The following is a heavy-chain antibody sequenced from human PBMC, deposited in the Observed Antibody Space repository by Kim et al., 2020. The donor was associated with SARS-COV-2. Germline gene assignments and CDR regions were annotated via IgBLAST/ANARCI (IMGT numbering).Heavy chain of an antibody. CDR3: PTCLRFYVLDFWF. Sequence: SETLSLTCTVSGGSISGDTYYWGWIRQPPGKGLEWIGTIYYSGSTYYNPSLKSRVTISVDTSKNQFSLNLSSLTAPPTTFFYSPTCLRFYVLDFWF. D-gene: IGHD3-3*01. CDR1: GGSISGDTYY. V-gene: IGHV4-39*01. J-gene: IGHJ5*01. CDR2: IYYSGST.